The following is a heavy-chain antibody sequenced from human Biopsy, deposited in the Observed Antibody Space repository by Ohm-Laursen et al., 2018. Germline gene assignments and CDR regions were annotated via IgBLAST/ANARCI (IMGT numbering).Heavy chain of an antibody. J-gene: IGHJ4*02. Sequence: SLRLSCAASGFTFGDYYMSWIRQAPGKGLEWLSYISGSGVTKMYADSVKGRFTVSRDNAKYSLYLEVNNLTVEDTAVYYCATDGAGSYNENWGQGTLVIVSS. CDR3: ATDGAGSYNEN. CDR2: ISGSGVTK. D-gene: IGHD3-10*01. CDR1: GFTFGDYY. V-gene: IGHV3-11*01.